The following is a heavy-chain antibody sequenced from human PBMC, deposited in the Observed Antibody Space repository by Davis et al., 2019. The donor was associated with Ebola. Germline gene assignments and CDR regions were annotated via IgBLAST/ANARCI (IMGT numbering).Heavy chain of an antibody. Sequence: KSLKIPYTASGFTFSSYAMHWVRQAPGKGLEWVAVISYDGSNKYYADSVKGRFTISRDNSKNTLYLQMNSLRAEDTAVYYCARSAGTIDQLLDNYYFDYWGQGTLVTVSS. CDR3: ARSAGTIDQLLDNYYFDY. D-gene: IGHD2-2*01. CDR2: ISYDGSNK. V-gene: IGHV3-30-3*01. J-gene: IGHJ4*02. CDR1: GFTFSSYA.